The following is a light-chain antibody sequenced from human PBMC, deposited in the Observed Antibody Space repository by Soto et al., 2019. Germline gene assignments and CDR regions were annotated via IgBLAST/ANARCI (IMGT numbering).Light chain of an antibody. Sequence: QSVLTQPASVSGSPGQSITISCTGTSSDVGDYNYVSWYQQYPGKAPKLMIYDVSNRPSGVSNRFYGSKSGNTASLTISGLQAEDEADYYCSSCTSSSTYVFGTGTKLTVL. CDR3: SSCTSSSTYV. CDR1: SSDVGDYNY. V-gene: IGLV2-14*01. J-gene: IGLJ1*01. CDR2: DVS.